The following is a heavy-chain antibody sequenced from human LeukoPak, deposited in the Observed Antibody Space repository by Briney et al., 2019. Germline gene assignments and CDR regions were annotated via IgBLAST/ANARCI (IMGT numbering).Heavy chain of an antibody. J-gene: IGHJ4*02. V-gene: IGHV3-23*01. D-gene: IGHD5-12*01. Sequence: GGSLRLSCAASGFTFNNYAMSWVRQAPGKGLEWVSVISGSGDNTYYADSVRGRFTISRDNSRNTLYLQMSSLRAEDTAVYFRAKGPGINGYANYFDFWGQGTLVTVSS. CDR2: ISGSGDNT. CDR1: GFTFNNYA. CDR3: AKGPGINGYANYFDF.